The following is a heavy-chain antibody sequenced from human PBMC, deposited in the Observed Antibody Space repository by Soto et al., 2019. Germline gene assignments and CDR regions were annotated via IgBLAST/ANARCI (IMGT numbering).Heavy chain of an antibody. D-gene: IGHD1-26*01. CDR1: GFSFDDYA. Sequence: EVQLVESGGGVVQPGRSLRLSCAGSGFSFDDYAMYWVRQVPGAGLEWVAGISWSSGNIAHADSVKGRFIISRDNDKSSLYLQMNSLRSDDTAVYYCAKDGASGSYPPYYYFGMDVWGQGTTVTVSS. J-gene: IGHJ6*02. V-gene: IGHV3-9*01. CDR3: AKDGASGSYPPYYYFGMDV. CDR2: ISWSSGNI.